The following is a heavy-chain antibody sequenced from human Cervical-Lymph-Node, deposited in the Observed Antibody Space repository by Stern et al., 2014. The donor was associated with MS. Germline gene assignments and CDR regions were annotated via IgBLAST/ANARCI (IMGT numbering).Heavy chain of an antibody. CDR3: AKPYCSGIRCLGYYFDY. V-gene: IGHV3-30*18. D-gene: IGHD2-15*01. Sequence: VQLVESGGGVVQPGRSLRLSCATSGFDFSRLGMHWVRQAPGKALEWVGVISTDGNYGHYGDSGKGRFTVSRETSKTTLLLQMNSLRPEDTAVYYCAKPYCSGIRCLGYYFDYWAREPSSPSPQ. CDR1: GFDFSRLG. CDR2: ISTDGNYG. J-gene: IGHJ4*02.